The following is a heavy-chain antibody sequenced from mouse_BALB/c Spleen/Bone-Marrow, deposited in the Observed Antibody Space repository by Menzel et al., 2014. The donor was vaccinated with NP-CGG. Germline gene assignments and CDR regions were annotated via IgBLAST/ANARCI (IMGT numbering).Heavy chain of an antibody. CDR3: AREDYYGSSYGDY. CDR1: GYTFSSYW. J-gene: IGHJ2*01. CDR2: ILPGSGST. Sequence: QVQLQQPGAELMKPGASVKISCKATGYTFSSYWIEWVKQRPGHGLEWIGEILPGSGSTNYNEKFKGKATFTADTSSNPAYMQLSSLTSEDSAVYYCAREDYYGSSYGDYWGQGTTLTVSS. V-gene: IGHV1-9*01. D-gene: IGHD1-1*01.